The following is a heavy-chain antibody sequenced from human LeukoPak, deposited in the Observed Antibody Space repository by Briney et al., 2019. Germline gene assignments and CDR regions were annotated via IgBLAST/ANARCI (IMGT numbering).Heavy chain of an antibody. V-gene: IGHV4-59*11. CDR2: IYYGGSK. Sequence: ASETLSLTCTGSDGSISGHYWNWIRQSPGKGLEWIGYIYYGGSKNYNPSLKSRVTMSVDTSRNQFSLKLSSVTAADTAVYYFGTVRYYCRGREFLSGFDFWGQGTKVTVSS. D-gene: IGHD3-10*01. CDR3: GTVRYYCRGREFLSGFDF. CDR1: DGSISGHY. J-gene: IGHJ3*01.